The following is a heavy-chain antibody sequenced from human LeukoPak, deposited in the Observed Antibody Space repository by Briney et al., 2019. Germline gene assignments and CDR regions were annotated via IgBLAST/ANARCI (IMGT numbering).Heavy chain of an antibody. D-gene: IGHD3-22*01. CDR1: GGSISSYY. V-gene: IGHV4-4*07. CDR3: AGEGHYYDSTGYYYGGEDY. Sequence: SETLSLTRTVSGGSISSYYWSWIRQPAGKGLEWIGRIYTRGSTNYNPSLKSRVTMSADMSKNQFSLKLSSVTAADAAVYYCAGEGHYYDSTGYYYGGEDYWGQGTLVTVSS. CDR2: IYTRGST. J-gene: IGHJ4*02.